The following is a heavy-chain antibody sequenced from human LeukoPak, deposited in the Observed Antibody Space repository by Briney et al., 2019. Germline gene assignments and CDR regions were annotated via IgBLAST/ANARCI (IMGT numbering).Heavy chain of an antibody. D-gene: IGHD5-18*01. CDR1: GFTFSDSY. J-gene: IGHJ4*02. Sequence: PGGSLRLSCTASGFTFSDSYMSWIRQAPGKGLEWVSYITSSSDFTNYVDSVKGRFTISRDNAKNSLYLQMDSLRAEDTAVYYCATDSGSNYGSSNYWGQGTLVTVSS. V-gene: IGHV3-11*06. CDR3: ATDSGSNYGSSNY. CDR2: ITSSSDFT.